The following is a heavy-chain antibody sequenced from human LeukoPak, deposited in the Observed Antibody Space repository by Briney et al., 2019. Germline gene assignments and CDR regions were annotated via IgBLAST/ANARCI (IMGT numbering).Heavy chain of an antibody. V-gene: IGHV1-8*01. CDR1: GYVFTSYG. Sequence: VASVKVSCKASGYVFTSYGINWVRQATGQGVEWMGWMDPQNGNTGSEQKSQGRVTMTRDTSMSTDYMELSSLTSEDTAVYYCVRGLYSGYKITEFDPWGQGTLVTVSS. CDR2: MDPQNGNT. CDR3: VRGLYSGYKITEFDP. J-gene: IGHJ5*02. D-gene: IGHD5-12*01.